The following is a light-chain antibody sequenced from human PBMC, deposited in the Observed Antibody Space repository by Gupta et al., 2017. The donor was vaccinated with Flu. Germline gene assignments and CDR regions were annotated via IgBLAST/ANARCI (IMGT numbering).Light chain of an antibody. CDR1: QSISSY. J-gene: IGKJ1*01. Sequence: QLADSAPSLSASVGDRVTITCRASQSISSYLNWYQQKPGKAPKFLIHAGPNLQSGVPSRFSVSGSGTDFTLTISSLQVEDFAIYYCQQTYSSAQTFGQGTKVEIK. V-gene: IGKV1-39*01. CDR3: QQTYSSAQT. CDR2: AGP.